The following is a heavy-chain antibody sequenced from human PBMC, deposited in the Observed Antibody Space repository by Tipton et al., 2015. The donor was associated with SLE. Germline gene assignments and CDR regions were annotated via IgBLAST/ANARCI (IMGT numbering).Heavy chain of an antibody. V-gene: IGHV3-30-3*01. D-gene: IGHD1-26*01. CDR3: ARDFGEWELQTAGAFDI. CDR1: GFTFSSYG. Sequence: SLRLSCAASGFTFSSYGMHWVRQAPGKGLEWVTVISFDGSNTDYADSVKGRFTISSDNAKNSLYLQMNSLRAEDTAVYYCARDFGEWELQTAGAFDIWGQGTMVTVSS. CDR2: ISFDGSNT. J-gene: IGHJ3*02.